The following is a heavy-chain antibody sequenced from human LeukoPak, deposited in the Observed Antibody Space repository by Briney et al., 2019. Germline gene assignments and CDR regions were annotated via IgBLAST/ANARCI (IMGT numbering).Heavy chain of an antibody. CDR1: GDSFSSGNW. CDR2: IHHSGST. D-gene: IGHD3-22*01. CDR3: ARCAEGDITLTLVVIKSFDY. Sequence: SETLALICAVSGDSFSSGNWCIWVRQPPGKGLEWIADIHHSGSTYYNPSLKSRITMSVATSKNQFYLKLSSVTAADTAVYYCARCAEGDITLTLVVIKSFDYWGQGTLVTVSS. J-gene: IGHJ4*02. V-gene: IGHV4-55*01.